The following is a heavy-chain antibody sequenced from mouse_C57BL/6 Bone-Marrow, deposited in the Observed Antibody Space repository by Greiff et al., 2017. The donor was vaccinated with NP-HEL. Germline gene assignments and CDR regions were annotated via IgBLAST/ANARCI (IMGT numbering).Heavy chain of an antibody. V-gene: IGHV5-17*01. CDR2: ISSGSSTI. J-gene: IGHJ2*01. CDR3: ERGDGYYFGY. CDR1: GFTFSDYG. Sequence: EVKVIESGGGLVKPGGSLKLSCAASGFTFSDYGMHWVRQAPEKGLEWVAYISSGSSTIYYADTVKGRFTISRDNAKNTLFLQMTSLRSEDTAMYYCERGDGYYFGYWGQGATLTVSS.